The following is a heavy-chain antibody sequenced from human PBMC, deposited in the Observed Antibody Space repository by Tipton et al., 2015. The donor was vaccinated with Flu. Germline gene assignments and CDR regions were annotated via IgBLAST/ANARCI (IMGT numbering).Heavy chain of an antibody. V-gene: IGHV4-4*07. CDR2: TYTSGST. Sequence: TLSLTCTVSGGSISSYYWTWIRQPAGKGLEWIGRTYTSGSTKYNPSLKSRVTMSVDTSKNHFSLKLSSVTAADTAVYYCARDEAQLFPRTLVYWGQGIFVTVSS. CDR1: GGSISSYY. CDR3: ARDEAQLFPRTLVY. J-gene: IGHJ4*02. D-gene: IGHD1-1*01.